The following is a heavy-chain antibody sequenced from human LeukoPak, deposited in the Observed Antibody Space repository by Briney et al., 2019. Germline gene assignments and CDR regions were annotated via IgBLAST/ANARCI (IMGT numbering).Heavy chain of an antibody. CDR2: ISGSAGGT. Sequence: GGSLRLSCVASGFTLSSYMMSWVRQAPGKGLEWVSGISGSAGGTFYSDSVRGRFTISRDSPKNTLYLQMNSLRVEDTAVYYCTKDPLDHWGQGTLVTVSS. J-gene: IGHJ5*02. V-gene: IGHV3-23*01. CDR1: GFTLSSYM. CDR3: TKDPLDH.